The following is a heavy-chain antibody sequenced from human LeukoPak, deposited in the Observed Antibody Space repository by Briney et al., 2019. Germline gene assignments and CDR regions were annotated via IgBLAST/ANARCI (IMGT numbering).Heavy chain of an antibody. Sequence: SETLSLTCTVSGGAISSGDYFWSWIRQPPGKALEWIAYTYHRGSPFYKSSLKSRVTTSVDTSKNQFSLDLSSVTAADTAVYYCARQKCTSTSCPTKNAFDIWGQGTMVTVSS. CDR3: ARQKCTSTSCPTKNAFDI. J-gene: IGHJ3*02. CDR2: TYHRGSP. CDR1: GGAISSGDYF. D-gene: IGHD2-2*01. V-gene: IGHV4-30-4*01.